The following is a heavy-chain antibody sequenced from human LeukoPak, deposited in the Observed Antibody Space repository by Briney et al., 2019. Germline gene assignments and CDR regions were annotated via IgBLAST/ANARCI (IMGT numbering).Heavy chain of an antibody. J-gene: IGHJ3*02. CDR1: GFTFSSYW. CDR3: ARITWSLGAFDI. D-gene: IGHD3-16*01. CDR2: IKHDGGEK. V-gene: IGHV3-7*01. Sequence: GGSLRLSCAASGFTFSSYWMSWVRQAPGKGLEWVANIKHDGGEKYYVDSVKGRFTISRDNAKSSLYLQMNNLRVEDTAVYYCARITWSLGAFDIWGQGTTVTVSS.